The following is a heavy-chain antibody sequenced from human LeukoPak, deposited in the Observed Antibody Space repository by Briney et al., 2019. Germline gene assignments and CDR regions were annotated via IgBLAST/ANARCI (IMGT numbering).Heavy chain of an antibody. D-gene: IGHD6-6*01. CDR2: IYYSGST. CDR3: ARDNYSSSSDNWFDP. V-gene: IGHV4-31*03. CDR1: GGSISSGGYY. Sequence: NSSETLSLTCTVSGGSISSGGYYWSWIRQHPGKGLEWIGYIYYSGSTYYNPSLKSRVTISVDTSKNQFSLKLSSVTAADTAVYYCARDNYSSSSDNWFDPWGQGTLVTVSS. J-gene: IGHJ5*02.